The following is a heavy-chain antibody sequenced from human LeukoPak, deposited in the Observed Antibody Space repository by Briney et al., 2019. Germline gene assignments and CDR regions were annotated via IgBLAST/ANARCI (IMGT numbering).Heavy chain of an antibody. Sequence: SGTLSLTCTVSGGSISSYYWSWIRQPPGKGLEWMWYIYNSRSTNYKPSLKSRVTISVNTSRNHFPLNQSSVTAADAAVYYCARAPHNNRLLWFGELSRFGMDVWGKGTTVSVS. CDR2: IYNSRST. J-gene: IGHJ6*03. V-gene: IGHV4-59*01. CDR1: GGSISSYY. D-gene: IGHD3-10*01. CDR3: ARAPHNNRLLWFGELSRFGMDV.